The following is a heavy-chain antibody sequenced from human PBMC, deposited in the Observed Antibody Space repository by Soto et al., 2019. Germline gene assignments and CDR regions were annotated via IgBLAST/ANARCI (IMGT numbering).Heavy chain of an antibody. CDR2: INAGNGNT. D-gene: IGHD6-13*01. Sequence: QVQLVQSGAEVKKPGASVKVSCKASGYTFTSYAMHWVRQAPGQRLEWMGWINAGNGNTKYSQKFQGRVTITRDTSASTAYMELSSLRSEDTAVYYCASDAKQQLARRNAEFDYWGQGTLVTVSS. CDR1: GYTFTSYA. V-gene: IGHV1-3*01. CDR3: ASDAKQQLARRNAEFDY. J-gene: IGHJ4*02.